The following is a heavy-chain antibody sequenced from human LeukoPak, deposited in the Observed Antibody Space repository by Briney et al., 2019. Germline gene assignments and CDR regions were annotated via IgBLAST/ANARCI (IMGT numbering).Heavy chain of an antibody. CDR3: ARMVRGVINPCDH. CDR1: GFTFSNYA. J-gene: IGHJ4*02. V-gene: IGHV3-23*01. Sequence: VQPGGSLRLSCAASGFTFSNYAMSWVRQAPGKGLEWVSAISNSGSFTYFADSVKGRFTISRDNYKNTLFLQMNSLRADDTAVYYCARMVRGVINPCDHWGQGTLVTVSS. D-gene: IGHD3-10*01. CDR2: ISNSGSFT.